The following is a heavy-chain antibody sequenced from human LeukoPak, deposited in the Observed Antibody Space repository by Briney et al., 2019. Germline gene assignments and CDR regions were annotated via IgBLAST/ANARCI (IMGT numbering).Heavy chain of an antibody. D-gene: IGHD2-8*01. CDR1: GFTFSSYG. CDR3: AKDPGMVYATHDAFDI. J-gene: IGHJ3*02. CDR2: ISYDGSNK. Sequence: GGSLRLSCAASGFTFSSYGMEWVRQAPGKGLEWVAVISYDGSNKYYADSVKGRFTISRDNSKNTLYLQMNSLRAEDTAVYYCAKDPGMVYATHDAFDICGQGTMVTVSS. V-gene: IGHV3-30*18.